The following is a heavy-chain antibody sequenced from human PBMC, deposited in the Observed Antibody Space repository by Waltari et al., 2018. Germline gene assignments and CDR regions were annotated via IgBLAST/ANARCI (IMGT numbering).Heavy chain of an antibody. CDR3: AKGGHFSAFDI. J-gene: IGHJ3*02. CDR2: ISGNGGET. CDR1: GLTLGKYA. V-gene: IGHV3-23*01. Sequence: EVQLLVSGGGSVQPGGSLRLSCAASGLTLGKYAMTWVRQASGKGLEWVSTISGNGGETFYADSVRGRFTISRDNSRNMVFLQMNSLRDDDTAVYFCAKGGHFSAFDIWGQGTMVTVSS.